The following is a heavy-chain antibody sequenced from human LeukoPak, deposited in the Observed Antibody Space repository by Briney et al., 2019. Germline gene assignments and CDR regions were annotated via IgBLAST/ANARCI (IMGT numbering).Heavy chain of an antibody. CDR1: GFTFSSYW. Sequence: GGSLRLPCAASGFTFSSYWMNWARQAPGKGLEWVASINHNGNVNYYVDSVKGRFTISRDNAKNSLYLQMSNLRAEDTAVYFCARGGGLDVWGQGATVTVSS. CDR2: INHNGNVN. J-gene: IGHJ6*02. D-gene: IGHD3-16*01. CDR3: ARGGGLDV. V-gene: IGHV3-7*03.